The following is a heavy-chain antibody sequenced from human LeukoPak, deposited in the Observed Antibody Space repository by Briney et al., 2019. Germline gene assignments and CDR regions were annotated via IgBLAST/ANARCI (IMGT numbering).Heavy chain of an antibody. CDR2: INPNSGGT. Sequence: ASVKVSCKASGGTFSSYAISWVRQAPGQGLEWMGWINPNSGGTNYAQKFQGRVTMTRDTSISTAYMELSRLRSDDTAVYYCARVVSRIAAAFFDYWGQGTLVTVSS. CDR3: ARVVSRIAAAFFDY. J-gene: IGHJ4*02. D-gene: IGHD6-13*01. V-gene: IGHV1-2*02. CDR1: GGTFSSYA.